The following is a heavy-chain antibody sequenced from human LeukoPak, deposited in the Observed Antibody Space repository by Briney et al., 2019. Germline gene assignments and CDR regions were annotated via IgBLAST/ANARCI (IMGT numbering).Heavy chain of an antibody. D-gene: IGHD3-22*01. Sequence: PGRSLRLSCAASGFTFDDYAMHWVRQAPGKGLEGVSGISWNSGSIGYADSVKGRFTISRDNAKNSLYLQMNSLRAEDTALYYCAKDIDDSLTLYYFDYWGQGTLVTVSS. J-gene: IGHJ4*02. V-gene: IGHV3-9*01. CDR1: GFTFDDYA. CDR3: AKDIDDSLTLYYFDY. CDR2: ISWNSGSI.